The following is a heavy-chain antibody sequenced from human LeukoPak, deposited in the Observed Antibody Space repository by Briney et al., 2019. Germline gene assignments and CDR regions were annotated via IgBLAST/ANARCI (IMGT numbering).Heavy chain of an antibody. CDR2: TSGFNT. D-gene: IGHD2-8*01. CDR1: GFAFSNYA. V-gene: IGHV3-23*01. J-gene: IGHJ4*02. CDR3: AKDVCTSPRCLLYFDS. Sequence: GGSLRLSCTTSGFAFSNYAMNWVRQDPGKGPEWVSGTSGFNTYYADSVKGRFTIFRDNSKNVLYLQMDRLRAEDTAVYSCAKDVCTSPRCLLYFDSWGQGTLVTVSS.